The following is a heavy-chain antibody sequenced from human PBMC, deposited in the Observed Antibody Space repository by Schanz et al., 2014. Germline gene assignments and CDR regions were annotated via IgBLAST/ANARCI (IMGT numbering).Heavy chain of an antibody. CDR3: TRLRRADPNGFDV. CDR2: IMPLRGIG. CDR1: GDTFSKYN. D-gene: IGHD6-19*01. V-gene: IGHV1-69*02. Sequence: QVQLVQSGPEVKKPGSSVKVSCQAFGDTFSKYNIMWVRQVPGQGLEWLGRIMPLRGIGNNAWKFQDRLTITADKSMNITDMEVSSRGTEDTAVYYCTRLRRADPNGFDVWGQGTTVTVS. J-gene: IGHJ6*02.